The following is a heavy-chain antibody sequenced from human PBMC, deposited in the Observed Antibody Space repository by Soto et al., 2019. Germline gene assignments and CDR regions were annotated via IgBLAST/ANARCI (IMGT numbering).Heavy chain of an antibody. D-gene: IGHD2-15*01. CDR2: IDPSDSYT. CDR1: GYSFTSYW. Sequence: GESLKISCKGSGYSFTSYWLSWVRQMPGKGLEWMGRIDPSDSYTNYSPSFQGHVTISADKSISTAYLQWSSLKASDTAMYYCARRGYFSGGSCYPDAFDIWGQGTTVTVSS. V-gene: IGHV5-10-1*01. CDR3: ARRGYFSGGSCYPDAFDI. J-gene: IGHJ3*02.